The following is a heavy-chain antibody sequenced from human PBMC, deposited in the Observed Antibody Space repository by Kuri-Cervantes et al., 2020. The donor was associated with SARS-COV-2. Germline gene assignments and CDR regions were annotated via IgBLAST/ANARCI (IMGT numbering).Heavy chain of an antibody. Sequence: GGSLRLSCAASGFTFSSYGMHWVRQAPGKGLEWVAFIRYDGSNKYYADSVKGRFTISRDNSKNTLYLQMSSLRAEDTAVYYCASRRGKEYSSSLGPWNFDLWGRGTLVTVSS. CDR3: ASRRGKEYSSSLGPWNFDL. V-gene: IGHV3-30*02. CDR1: GFTFSSYG. J-gene: IGHJ2*01. D-gene: IGHD6-6*01. CDR2: IRYDGSNK.